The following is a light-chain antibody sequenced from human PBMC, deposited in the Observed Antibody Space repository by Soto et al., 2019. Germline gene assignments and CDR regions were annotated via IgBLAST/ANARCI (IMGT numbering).Light chain of an antibody. CDR2: DAS. V-gene: IGKV3-11*01. Sequence: EIVLTQSPATLSLSPGERATLSCRASESISNYLSWYQQTPGQAPRLLIRDASNRATGVPARFSGSGSGTEFTLTISSLQSEDFAVYYCQQYNNWPPITFGQGTRLEIK. J-gene: IGKJ5*01. CDR1: ESISNY. CDR3: QQYNNWPPIT.